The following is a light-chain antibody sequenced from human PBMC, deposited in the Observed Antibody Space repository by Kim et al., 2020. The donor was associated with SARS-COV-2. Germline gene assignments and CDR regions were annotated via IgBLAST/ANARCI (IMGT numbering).Light chain of an antibody. Sequence: IQLTQSPSSLSASVGDTVTITCRASQGISSNLAWYQQRPGKAPSLLIYSAFTLHSGVPSRFSGSGSGTDFTLTITSLQPEDFATYHCQQHHSFPLIFGGGTKVDIK. CDR2: SAF. J-gene: IGKJ4*01. CDR3: QQHHSFPLI. CDR1: QGISSN. V-gene: IGKV1-9*01.